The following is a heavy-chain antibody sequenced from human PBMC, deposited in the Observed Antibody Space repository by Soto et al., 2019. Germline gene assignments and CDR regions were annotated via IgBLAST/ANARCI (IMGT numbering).Heavy chain of an antibody. J-gene: IGHJ4*02. CDR1: AFPFSAYN. CDR2: ITVGSSHI. D-gene: IGHD3-16*01. CDR3: SRSPQVGVRGVY. V-gene: IGHV3-21*01. Sequence: GGSLRLSCTGSAFPFSAYNINWVRQAPGKGLEWVSSITVGSSHIYHPNSMKGRFTISRDDAKNSVDLQIDILRDEDTALYYCSRSPQVGVRGVYWGQGALDTVSS.